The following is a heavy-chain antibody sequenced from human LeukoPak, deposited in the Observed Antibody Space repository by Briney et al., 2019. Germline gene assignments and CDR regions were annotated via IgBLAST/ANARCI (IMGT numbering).Heavy chain of an antibody. V-gene: IGHV1-69*05. CDR2: ITPLFRSA. D-gene: IGHD3-22*01. J-gene: IGHJ3*02. CDR3: ARIRGRGYYYDSSAYDAAFDI. CDR1: GGAFSSNA. Sequence: SVKVSCKASGGAFSSNAITWVRQAPGQGLEWMGRITPLFRSADYAQKFQGRATLTTDESMTTAYMELSSLRSEDTAVYYCARIRGRGYYYDSSAYDAAFDIWGQGTKVTVSS.